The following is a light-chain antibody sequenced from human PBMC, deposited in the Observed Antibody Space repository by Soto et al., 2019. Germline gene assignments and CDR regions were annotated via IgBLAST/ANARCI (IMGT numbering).Light chain of an antibody. CDR1: QDIISF. CDR3: QQYEYSPPRWT. Sequence: IPLTQSPSSLSASVGDRVTITCPASQDIISFLAWYQQKPGKAPKLLIYAATSLQSGVPSRFSGSGSGTEFTLTISRLEPEDSALYYCQQYEYSPPRWTFGQGTKVDIK. V-gene: IGKV1-9*01. CDR2: AAT. J-gene: IGKJ1*01.